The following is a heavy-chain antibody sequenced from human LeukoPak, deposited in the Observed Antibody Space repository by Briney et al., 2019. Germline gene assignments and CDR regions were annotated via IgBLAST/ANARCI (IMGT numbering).Heavy chain of an antibody. CDR2: INPSGGST. CDR3: ARLVVLGGSFKDYYYYMDV. Sequence: ASVKVSCKXSGYTFTSYYMHWVRQAPGQGLEWMGIINPSGGSTSYAQKFQGRVTMTRDTSTSTVYMELSSLRSEDTAVYYCARLVVLGGSFKDYYYYMDVWGKGTTVTVSS. D-gene: IGHD1-26*01. CDR1: GYTFTSYY. J-gene: IGHJ6*03. V-gene: IGHV1-46*01.